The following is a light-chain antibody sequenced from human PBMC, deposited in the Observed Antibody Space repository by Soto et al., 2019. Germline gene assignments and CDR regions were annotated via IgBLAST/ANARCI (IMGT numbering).Light chain of an antibody. CDR3: QTWGTGTVV. CDR2: VNSDGSH. J-gene: IGLJ2*01. CDR1: SGHSNYA. Sequence: QLVLTQSPSASASLGASVKLTCTLSSGHSNYAIAWHQQQPEKGPRYLMKVNSDGSHSKGDGIPDRFSGSSSGAERYLTSSSLQSDDEADYYCQTWGTGTVVFGGGTKLTVL. V-gene: IGLV4-69*01.